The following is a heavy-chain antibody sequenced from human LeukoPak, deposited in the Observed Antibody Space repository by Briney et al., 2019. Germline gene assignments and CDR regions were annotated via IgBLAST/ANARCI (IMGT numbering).Heavy chain of an antibody. V-gene: IGHV1-2*02. Sequence: ASVKVSCKASGYTFTGHYMHWVRQAPGQGLEWMGWINPNSGGTNYAQKFQGRVTMTRDTSISTAHMELSRLRSDDTAVYYCARGRVVPAASLIRFDPWGQGTLVTVSS. CDR1: GYTFTGHY. D-gene: IGHD2-2*01. CDR2: INPNSGGT. J-gene: IGHJ5*02. CDR3: ARGRVVPAASLIRFDP.